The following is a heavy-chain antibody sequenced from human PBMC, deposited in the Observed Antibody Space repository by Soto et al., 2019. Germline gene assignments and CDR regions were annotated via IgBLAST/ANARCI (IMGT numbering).Heavy chain of an antibody. D-gene: IGHD3-16*01. V-gene: IGHV4-31*03. CDR1: GGSISNDRYY. J-gene: IGHJ3*02. CDR3: AREESGKQGGFVFDI. CDR2: IYYSGTI. Sequence: QVQLQESGPGLVKPSETLSLTCTVSGGSISNDRYYWSWIRQRPGEGLEWIGYIYYSGTIHSNPSLRSRTSLSVDSSKIQFSLSLTSVTVADTADYYCAREESGKQGGFVFDIWCQGTIITVSS.